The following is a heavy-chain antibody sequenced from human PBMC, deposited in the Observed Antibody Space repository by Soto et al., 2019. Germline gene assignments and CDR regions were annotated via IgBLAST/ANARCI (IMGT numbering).Heavy chain of an antibody. D-gene: IGHD1-26*01. CDR2: INPSGGGI. V-gene: IGHV1-46*01. CDR3: AISRDTSGAFDL. J-gene: IGHJ3*01. CDR1: GFTFTSYY. Sequence: QVQLVQSGAEVKKPGASVKVSCKASGFTFTSYYFHWVRQATGQGHEWMGLINPSGGGITYAQKYQGRVTLTRDTSTSTVYMYLRSLRSEYTAIYYCAISRDTSGAFDLWCQGTMVTVSS.